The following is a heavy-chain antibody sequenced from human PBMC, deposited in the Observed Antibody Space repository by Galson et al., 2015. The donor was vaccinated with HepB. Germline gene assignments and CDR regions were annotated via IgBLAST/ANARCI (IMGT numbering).Heavy chain of an antibody. CDR3: ATPYYDILTGYFHQSAFDI. D-gene: IGHD3-9*01. Sequence: CAISGDSVSSNSAAWNWIRQSPSRGLEWLGRTYYRSKWYNDYAVSVKSRITINPDTSKNQFSLKLSSVTAADTAVYYCATPYYDILTGYFHQSAFDIWGQGTMVTVSS. CDR1: GDSVSSNSAA. CDR2: TYYRSKWYN. V-gene: IGHV6-1*01. J-gene: IGHJ3*02.